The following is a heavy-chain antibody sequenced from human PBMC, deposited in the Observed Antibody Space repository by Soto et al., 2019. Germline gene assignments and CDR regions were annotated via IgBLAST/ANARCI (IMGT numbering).Heavy chain of an antibody. CDR3: AADLGGYTYGLARH. CDR2: IGVGSANA. D-gene: IGHD4-17*01. J-gene: IGHJ4*02. CDR1: GFTFSSSA. Sequence: QMQLVQSGPEVKKPGTSVKVSCKTSGFTFSSSAVHWVRQARGHRLQWIGWIGVGSANANYEQMLQERVTISRDMSTNKAYMELSSLRPEATAVYYWAADLGGYTYGLARHWGPGTLVTVSS. V-gene: IGHV1-58*01.